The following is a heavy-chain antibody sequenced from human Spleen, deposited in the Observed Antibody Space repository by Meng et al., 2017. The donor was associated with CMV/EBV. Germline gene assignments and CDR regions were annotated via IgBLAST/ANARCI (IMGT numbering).Heavy chain of an antibody. CDR3: ASIVGATDY. CDR2: INHGGST. Sequence: LSLTCAVYGGSFSGYYWSWILQPPGKGLEWIGEINHGGSTNYNPSLKSRVTISVDTSKNQFSLKLSSVTAADTAVYYCASIVGATDYWGQGTLVTVSS. J-gene: IGHJ4*02. CDR1: GGSFSGYY. V-gene: IGHV4-34*01. D-gene: IGHD1-26*01.